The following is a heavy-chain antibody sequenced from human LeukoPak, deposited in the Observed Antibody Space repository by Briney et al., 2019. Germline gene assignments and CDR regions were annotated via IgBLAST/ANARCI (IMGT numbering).Heavy chain of an antibody. CDR3: AREEVKSFDN. J-gene: IGHJ4*02. CDR2: IWYDGSNT. Sequence: GGSLRLSCAASGFTFRSYGMHWVRQAPGKGLEWVAGIWYDGSNTFYGDSVKGRSTISRDNSKNTLFLQMNSLRVEDTAVYFCAREEVKSFDNWGQGALVTVSS. CDR1: GFTFRSYG. V-gene: IGHV3-33*01.